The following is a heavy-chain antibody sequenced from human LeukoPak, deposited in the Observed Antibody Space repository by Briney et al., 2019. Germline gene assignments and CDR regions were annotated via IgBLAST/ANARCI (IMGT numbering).Heavy chain of an antibody. V-gene: IGHV4-61*02. J-gene: IGHJ6*03. CDR1: GDSISSGSYY. Sequence: SQTLSLTCTVSGDSISSGSYYWSWIRQPAGKGLEWIGRIYTSGSTNYNPSLKSRVTISVDTSKNQFSLKLRSVAAAETAVYDFARVAYYYYYYMDVWGKGTTVTVSS. CDR2: IYTSGST. CDR3: ARVAYYYYYYMDV.